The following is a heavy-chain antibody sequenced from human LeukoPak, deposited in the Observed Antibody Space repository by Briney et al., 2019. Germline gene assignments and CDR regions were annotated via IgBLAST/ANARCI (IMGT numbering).Heavy chain of an antibody. CDR1: GFTFSSYG. CDR2: IWYDGSNK. CDR3: ARDRSMSGWYIDL. V-gene: IGHV3-33*01. J-gene: IGHJ2*01. Sequence: PGGSLRLSCAASGFTFSSYGMHWVRQAPGKGLEWVAVIWYDGSNKYYPDSVQGRFTISRDNSKNTLYLQVSSLRAEDTAVYYCARDRSMSGWYIDLWGRGTLVTVSS. D-gene: IGHD2/OR15-2a*01.